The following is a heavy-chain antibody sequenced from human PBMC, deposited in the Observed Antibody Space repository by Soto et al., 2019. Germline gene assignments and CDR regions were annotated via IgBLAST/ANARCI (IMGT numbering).Heavy chain of an antibody. CDR3: ARGPWGYGLDV. Sequence: QVQLQESGPGQVRASETLSLTCTVSGGSMINYYWNWIRQSPGKGLEWIGYFHHIGSTDFNPSLKSRVTMSVDTSKNQLSLNLHSVTTADTAVYYCARGPWGYGLDVRGQGTTVTV. CDR2: FHHIGST. D-gene: IGHD3-16*01. V-gene: IGHV4-59*01. CDR1: GGSMINYY. J-gene: IGHJ6*02.